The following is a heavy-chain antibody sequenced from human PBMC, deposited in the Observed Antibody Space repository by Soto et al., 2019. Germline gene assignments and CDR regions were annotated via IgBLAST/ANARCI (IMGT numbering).Heavy chain of an antibody. V-gene: IGHV4-34*01. CDR2: INHSGST. D-gene: IGHD6-19*01. J-gene: IGHJ4*02. CDR3: ARDNRTELAVAGTGLFDY. CDR1: GGSFSGYY. Sequence: SETLSLTCAVYGGSFSGYYWSWIRQPPGKGLEWIGEINHSGSTNYNPSLKSRVTISVDTSKNQFSLKLSSVTAADTAVYYCARDNRTELAVAGTGLFDYWGQGTLVTVSS.